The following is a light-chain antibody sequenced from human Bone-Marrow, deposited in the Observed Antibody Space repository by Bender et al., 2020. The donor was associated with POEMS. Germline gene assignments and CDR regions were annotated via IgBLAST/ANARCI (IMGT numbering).Light chain of an antibody. CDR1: SSNIGAGYD. CDR3: QCHDNSLGGWV. CDR2: GNS. J-gene: IGLJ3*02. V-gene: IGLV1-40*01. Sequence: QSVLTQPPSVSEAPGQRVTISCTVSSSNIGAGYDVHWYQQLPGTAPKLLIYGNSNRPSGVPDRFSGSKSGTSASLAITGLQAEDEADYYCQCHDNSLGGWVFGGGTKLTVL.